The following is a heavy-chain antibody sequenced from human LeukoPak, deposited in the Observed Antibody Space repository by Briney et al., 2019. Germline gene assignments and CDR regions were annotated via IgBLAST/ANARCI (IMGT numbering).Heavy chain of an antibody. D-gene: IGHD5-24*01. J-gene: IGHJ4*02. CDR2: INGRGGTT. V-gene: IGHV3-23*01. CDR3: AKGDAGFDY. CDR1: GFTLSSSV. Sequence: SGGSLRLSCAASGFTLSSSVMNGVRQATGKGREGVSSINGRGGTTYYADSVKGRFTISRENSENTLYLRMNTLRDEDPAVYYCAKGDAGFDYWGQGTLVTVSS.